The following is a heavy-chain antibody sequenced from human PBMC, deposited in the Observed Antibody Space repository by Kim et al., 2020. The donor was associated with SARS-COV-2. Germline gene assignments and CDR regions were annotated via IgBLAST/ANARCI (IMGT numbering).Heavy chain of an antibody. CDR3: TTDYERIGGLCEGETCYPSSL. Sequence: GGSLRLSCAASGFTFTKVWLSWVRQAPGKGLEWVGRIRSKADGGTADYAAPVKGRFTISRDDSKNTLYLQMNGLRAEDTAFYHCTTDYERIGGLCEGETCYPSSLWGQGTLVTVSS. V-gene: IGHV3-15*01. CDR1: GFTFTKVW. CDR2: IRSKADGGTA. J-gene: IGHJ4*02. D-gene: IGHD3-16*01.